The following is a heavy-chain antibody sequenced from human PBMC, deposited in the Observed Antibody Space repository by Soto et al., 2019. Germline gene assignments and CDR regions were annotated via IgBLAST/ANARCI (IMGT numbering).Heavy chain of an antibody. CDR1: GGSFSGYY. CDR3: ARGYYYYYCGMDV. CDR2: INHSGST. V-gene: IGHV4-34*01. Sequence: QVQLQQWGAGLLKPSETLSLTCAVYGGSFSGYYWSWIRQPPGKGLEWIGEINHSGSTNYNPSLKSRVTISVDTSKNQFSLKLSSVTAADTAVYYCARGYYYYYCGMDVWGQGTTVTVSS. J-gene: IGHJ6*02.